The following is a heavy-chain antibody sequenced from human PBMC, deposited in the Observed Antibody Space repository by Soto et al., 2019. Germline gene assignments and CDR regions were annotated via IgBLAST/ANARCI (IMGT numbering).Heavy chain of an antibody. CDR2: IIPIFGTA. D-gene: IGHD3-3*01. V-gene: IGHV1-69*12. CDR1: GGTFSSYA. Sequence: QVQLVQSGAEVKKPGSSVKVSCKASGGTFSSYAISWVRQAPGQGLEWMGGIIPIFGTANYAQKFQGRVTITADESTSTAYMELSSLISEDTAVYYCARTSTIFGVVTHYYGMDVWGQGTTVTVSS. J-gene: IGHJ6*02. CDR3: ARTSTIFGVVTHYYGMDV.